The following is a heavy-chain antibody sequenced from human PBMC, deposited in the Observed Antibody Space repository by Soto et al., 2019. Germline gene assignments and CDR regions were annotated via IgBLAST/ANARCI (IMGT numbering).Heavy chain of an antibody. D-gene: IGHD3-3*01. CDR2: ISYDGSNK. CDR1: GFTFSSYA. Sequence: GGSLRLSCAASGFTFSSYAMHWVRQAPGKGLEWVAVISYDGSNKYYADSVKGRFTISRDNSKNTLYLQMNSLRAEDTAVYYCARDRGGTRSGYYSRYYYYGMDVWGQGTTVTVS. CDR3: ARDRGGTRSGYYSRYYYYGMDV. J-gene: IGHJ6*02. V-gene: IGHV3-30-3*01.